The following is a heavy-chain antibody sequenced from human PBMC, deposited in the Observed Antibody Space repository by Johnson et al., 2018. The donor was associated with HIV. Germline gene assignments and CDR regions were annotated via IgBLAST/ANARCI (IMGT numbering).Heavy chain of an antibody. CDR2: ISFDGNLK. CDR1: GFTVTTKY. J-gene: IGHJ3*02. V-gene: IGHV3-30*18. CDR3: AKDSRPQTFDI. Sequence: QVQLVESGGGVVQPGRSLRLSCAASGFTVTTKYMSWVRQAPGKGLEWVSVISFDGNLKKYADSVKGRFTISRDNSKTTLFLQMNSLRAEDTALYYCAKDSRPQTFDIWGQGTMVTVSS.